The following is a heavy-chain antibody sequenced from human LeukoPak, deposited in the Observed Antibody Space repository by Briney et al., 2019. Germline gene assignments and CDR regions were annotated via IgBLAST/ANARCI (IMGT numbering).Heavy chain of an antibody. CDR3: ARAPQDIVVVPAPFAEYFQH. D-gene: IGHD2-2*01. J-gene: IGHJ1*01. Sequence: SSVTVSCKASGGTFSSYAIRWVRQAPGQGLEWMGGIIPIFGTANYAQKFQGRVTITADESTSTAYMELSSLRSEDTAVYYCARAPQDIVVVPAPFAEYFQHWGQGTLVTVSS. V-gene: IGHV1-69*13. CDR2: IIPIFGTA. CDR1: GGTFSSYA.